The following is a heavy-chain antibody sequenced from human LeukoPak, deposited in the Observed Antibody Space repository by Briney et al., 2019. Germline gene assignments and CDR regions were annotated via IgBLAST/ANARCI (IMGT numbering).Heavy chain of an antibody. V-gene: IGHV3-33*07. CDR1: GFTFSNYG. D-gene: IGHD4-17*01. Sequence: GGSLRLSCAASGFTFSNYGLYWVRHSPGKGRECVALIWNDGSHKYYNDSVKDRFSISRDNFQSTLNLQMNSVRAEDTAIYYCARDSDEYGDSHIDYWGQGTLVAVSS. CDR2: IWNDGSHK. CDR3: ARDSDEYGDSHIDY. J-gene: IGHJ4*02.